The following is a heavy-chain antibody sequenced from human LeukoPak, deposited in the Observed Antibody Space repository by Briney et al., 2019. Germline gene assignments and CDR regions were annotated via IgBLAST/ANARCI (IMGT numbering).Heavy chain of an antibody. Sequence: SETLSLTCTVSGGSTSSHDWTWIRQPAGKGLEWIGRIYISGSPNYNPSLKSRVTMSVDTSKGQFSLKLTSVTAADTAVYYCARDKGQYGSGTRGFTWFDPWGQGTLVTVSS. V-gene: IGHV4-4*07. J-gene: IGHJ5*02. CDR3: ARDKGQYGSGTRGFTWFDP. D-gene: IGHD3-10*01. CDR2: IYISGSP. CDR1: GGSTSSHD.